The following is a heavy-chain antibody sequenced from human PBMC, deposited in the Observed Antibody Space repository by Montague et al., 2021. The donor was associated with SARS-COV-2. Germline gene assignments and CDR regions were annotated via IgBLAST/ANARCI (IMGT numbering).Heavy chain of an antibody. J-gene: IGHJ5*02. CDR1: SGSISSHY. D-gene: IGHD4-17*01. V-gene: IGHV4-59*11. CDR3: ARAVTTGIDWFDP. Sequence: SETLSLTCTVSSGSISSHYWSWIRQPPGKGLEWIGYVNYGGSTDYNPSLKSRVSISLDTSKNQFSLGLNSVTAADTAVYYCARAVTTGIDWFDPWGQGTLVIVSS. CDR2: VNYGGST.